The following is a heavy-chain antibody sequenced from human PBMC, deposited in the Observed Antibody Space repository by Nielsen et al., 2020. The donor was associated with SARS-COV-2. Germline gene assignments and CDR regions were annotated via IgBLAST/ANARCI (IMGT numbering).Heavy chain of an antibody. CDR3: TKGAQLGDY. CDR1: GFSISRYG. V-gene: IGHV3-30*18. CDR2: ISYDGSVK. Sequence: GESLKLSCQASGFSISRYGMHWVRQAPGKGLEWVTFISYDGSVKYYADSVKGRFTISTDISKNTLSLQMNSLGAEDTAVYYCTKGAQLGDYWGQGTLVTVSS. J-gene: IGHJ4*02. D-gene: IGHD6-13*01.